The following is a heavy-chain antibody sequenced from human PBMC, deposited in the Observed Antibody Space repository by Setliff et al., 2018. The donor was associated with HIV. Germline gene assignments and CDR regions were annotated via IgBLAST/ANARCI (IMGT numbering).Heavy chain of an antibody. D-gene: IGHD3-10*01. Sequence: ASVKVSCKASGYTFTGHYLHWVRQAPGQGLEWLGWVNPNSGDAIYAQNFQGRVTMTRDTSINAAYMELRGLRSNDTAVYYCARNFGLSPSGKYYYYYGMEIWGQGTTVTVS. CDR1: GYTFTGHY. V-gene: IGHV1-2*02. J-gene: IGHJ6*02. CDR3: ARNFGLSPSGKYYYYYGMEI. CDR2: VNPNSGDA.